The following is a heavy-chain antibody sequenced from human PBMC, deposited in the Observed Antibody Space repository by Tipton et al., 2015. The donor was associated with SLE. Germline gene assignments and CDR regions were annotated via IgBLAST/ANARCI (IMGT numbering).Heavy chain of an antibody. V-gene: IGHV1-8*01. CDR3: ARGQEDYISGNYRCYCYVVGV. J-gene: IGHJ6*02. CDR1: GYSFTSHD. D-gene: IGHD3-16*02. CDR2: MNPNSGNT. Sequence: QSGPEVKKPGASVKVSCKASGYSFTSHDINWVRQATGQGLEWMGWMNPNSGNTGYAQKFQGRVTMTRDTSISTAYMELTSLRSEDTTVYYCARGQEDYISGNYRCYCYVVGVWGQGTTVTVSS.